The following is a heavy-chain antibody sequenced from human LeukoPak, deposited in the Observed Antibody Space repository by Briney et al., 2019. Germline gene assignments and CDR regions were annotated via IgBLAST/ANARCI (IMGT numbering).Heavy chain of an antibody. Sequence: SETLSLTCSVSGGSVTNYSWSWIRQPPGKGLEWIGYIYSSGNTNYNPSLKSRGTISVDTSKNQFSLKLSSVTAADTAVYYCARDRSYEGLNWFDPWGQGTLVTVSS. D-gene: IGHD5-18*01. J-gene: IGHJ5*02. V-gene: IGHV4-59*02. CDR3: ARDRSYEGLNWFDP. CDR2: IYSSGNT. CDR1: GGSVTNYS.